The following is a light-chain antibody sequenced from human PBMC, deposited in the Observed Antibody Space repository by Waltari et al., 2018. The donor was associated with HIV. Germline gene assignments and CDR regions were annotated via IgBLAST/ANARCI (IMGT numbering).Light chain of an antibody. V-gene: IGLV1-51*01. CDR3: GRWDSSLSGHWV. CDR1: SSKIGNLY. CDR2: DNN. J-gene: IGLJ3*02. Sequence: QSVLTQPPSVSAAPGQKVTISCSETSSKIGNLYVSWYQQLPGTAPTLLIYDNNKRPSGIPDRFSGSKSGTTATLGITGLQTGDEADYYCGRWDSSLSGHWVFGGGTKLTVL.